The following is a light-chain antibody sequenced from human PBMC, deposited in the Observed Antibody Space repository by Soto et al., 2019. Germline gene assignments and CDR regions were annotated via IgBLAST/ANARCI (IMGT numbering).Light chain of an antibody. V-gene: IGKV1-5*03. Sequence: DIQMTQSPSTLSASVGDRVTITCRASQSVSTWLAWYQQKPGKVPKLLIYKAYSLESGVPSRFSGSGSGTEFTLTISSLQPDDFATYYCQQYTSNPLNFGGGTKVEIK. CDR1: QSVSTW. CDR3: QQYTSNPLN. J-gene: IGKJ4*01. CDR2: KAY.